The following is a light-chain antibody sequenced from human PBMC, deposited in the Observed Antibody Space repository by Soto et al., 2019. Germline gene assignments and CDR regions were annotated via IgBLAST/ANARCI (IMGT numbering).Light chain of an antibody. V-gene: IGKV3D-15*01. CDR2: GVS. J-gene: IGKJ1*01. Sequence: ILMTQSPDTVSVSTGERATLSCRASHNVGSNLAWYQQKPGQAPRLLIYGVSTRATGTPDRFSGSGSGTEFTLTFRRLEPEDFAVYFCQHYVYPQWTFGPGTKVAIK. CDR3: QHYVYPQWT. CDR1: HNVGSN.